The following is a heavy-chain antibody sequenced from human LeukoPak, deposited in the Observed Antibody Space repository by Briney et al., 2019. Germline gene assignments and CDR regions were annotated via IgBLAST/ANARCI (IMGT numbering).Heavy chain of an antibody. CDR1: GFTFSSYW. CDR2: IKTDGSST. CDR3: VKDSRPGGNSWYDS. V-gene: IGHV3-74*01. Sequence: GGSLRLSCAASGFTFSSYWMHWVRQAPGKGLVWVSRIKTDGSSTSYADSVKGRFTISRDNAKNSLYLQMNSLRVEDTAFYYCVKDSRPGGNSWYDSWGQGTLVTVSS. J-gene: IGHJ5*01. D-gene: IGHD4-23*01.